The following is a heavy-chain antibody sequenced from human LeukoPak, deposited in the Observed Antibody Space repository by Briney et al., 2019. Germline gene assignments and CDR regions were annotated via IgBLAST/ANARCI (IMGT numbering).Heavy chain of an antibody. J-gene: IGHJ6*03. CDR3: ATSRGYSNYVYYYYYYMDV. D-gene: IGHD4-11*01. CDR2: IYSGGST. CDR1: GFTVSSNY. Sequence: PGGSLRLSCAASGFTVSSNYMSWVRQAPGKGLEWVSVIYSGGSTYYADSVKGRSTISRDNSKNTLYLQMNSLRAEDTAVYYCATSRGYSNYVYYYYYYMDVWGKGTTVTVSS. V-gene: IGHV3-53*01.